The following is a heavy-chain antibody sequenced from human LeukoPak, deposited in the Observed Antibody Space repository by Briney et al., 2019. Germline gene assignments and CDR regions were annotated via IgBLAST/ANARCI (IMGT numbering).Heavy chain of an antibody. Sequence: SETLSLTSTVSGCSISSYYWSWIRQPPGKGLEWIGYIYYSGSTNYNPSLKSGVTISVDTSKNQFSLKLSSVTAADTAVYYCARDYYYDSSGYSDAFDIWGQGTMVTVSS. J-gene: IGHJ3*02. D-gene: IGHD3-22*01. CDR2: IYYSGST. V-gene: IGHV4-59*01. CDR3: ARDYYYDSSGYSDAFDI. CDR1: GCSISSYY.